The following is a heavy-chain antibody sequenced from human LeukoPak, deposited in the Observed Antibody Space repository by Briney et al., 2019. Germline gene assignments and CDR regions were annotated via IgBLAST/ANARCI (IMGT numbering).Heavy chain of an antibody. CDR1: GYTLTELS. D-gene: IGHD3-22*01. CDR3: ATDRVGYYDSSGYFSPLDY. Sequence: ASVKVSCKVSGYTLTELSIHWVRQAPGKGLEWMGGFDPEDGETIYAQKFQGRVTMTEDTSTDTAYMEPSSLRSEDTAVYYCATDRVGYYDSSGYFSPLDYWGQGTLVTVSS. CDR2: FDPEDGET. V-gene: IGHV1-24*01. J-gene: IGHJ4*02.